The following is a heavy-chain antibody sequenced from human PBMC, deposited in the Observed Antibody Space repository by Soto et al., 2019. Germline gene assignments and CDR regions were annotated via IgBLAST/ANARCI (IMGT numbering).Heavy chain of an antibody. V-gene: IGHV3-66*01. CDR2: TYSGGDT. Sequence: EVRLVESGGGLVQPGGPLRLSCAASGVPLGTNYMGWVRQAPGKGLEWVSVTYSGGDTRYADSVKGRFTMSRDSTKNTVYLQMDSLRAEDTAVYFCARNVPVTALGYWGQGSLVTVSS. D-gene: IGHD4-17*01. J-gene: IGHJ4*02. CDR3: ARNVPVTALGY. CDR1: GVPLGTNY.